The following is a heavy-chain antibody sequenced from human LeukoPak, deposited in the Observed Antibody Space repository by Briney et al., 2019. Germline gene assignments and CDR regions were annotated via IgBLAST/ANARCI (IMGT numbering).Heavy chain of an antibody. J-gene: IGHJ4*02. D-gene: IGHD4-11*01. Sequence: GGSLRLSCAASGFTFSSHWMSWVRQAPGKGLEWVANIKKDGSEKYYVDAVKGRFTISRDNAKTSLYLQMNSLRAEDTAVYYCTRGTPTTRDFDYWGQGTLVTVSS. CDR1: GFTFSSHW. CDR2: IKKDGSEK. CDR3: TRGTPTTRDFDY. V-gene: IGHV3-7*01.